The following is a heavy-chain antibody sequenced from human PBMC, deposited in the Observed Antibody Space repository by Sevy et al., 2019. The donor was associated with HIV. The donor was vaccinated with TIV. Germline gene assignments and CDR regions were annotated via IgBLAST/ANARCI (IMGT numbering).Heavy chain of an antibody. CDR1: GFTFSSYG. D-gene: IGHD3-3*01. Sequence: GGSLRLSCAASGFTFSSYGMHWVRQAPGKGLEWVAVIWYDGSNKYYADSVKGRFTISRDNSKNSLYLQMNSLRADDTAVYYCAKEGAFWSGYYVDYWGQGTLVTVSS. CDR2: IWYDGSNK. V-gene: IGHV3-33*03. J-gene: IGHJ4*02. CDR3: AKEGAFWSGYYVDY.